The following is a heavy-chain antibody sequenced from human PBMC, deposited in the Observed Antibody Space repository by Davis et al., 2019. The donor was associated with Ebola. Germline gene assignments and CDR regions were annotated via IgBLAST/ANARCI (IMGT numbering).Heavy chain of an antibody. J-gene: IGHJ4*02. CDR1: GFTVSSNY. CDR2: NGRGDSA. V-gene: IGHV3-53*01. Sequence: GESLKISCAASGFTVSSNYMSWVRQAPGKGLEWVSTVNGRGDSAYYADSVKGRFTISRDNSKNTLSLQMNSLRAEDTAVYFCAREGYLVATLPFDSWGQGTLVTVSS. D-gene: IGHD5-12*01. CDR3: AREGYLVATLPFDS.